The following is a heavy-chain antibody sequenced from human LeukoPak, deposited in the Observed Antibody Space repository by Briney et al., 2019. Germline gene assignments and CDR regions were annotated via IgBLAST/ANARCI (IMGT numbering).Heavy chain of an antibody. CDR3: ARRDCSGASCYLGY. V-gene: IGHV4-59*08. CDR2: IFYSGST. CDR1: GGSISSYH. Sequence: PSETLSLTCTVSGGSISSYHWSWIRQPPGKGLEWIGYIFYSGSTNYNPSLKSRVTISVDTSKNQFSLKLSSVTAADTAVYYCARRDCSGASCYLGYWGQGTLVTVSS. D-gene: IGHD2-15*01. J-gene: IGHJ4*02.